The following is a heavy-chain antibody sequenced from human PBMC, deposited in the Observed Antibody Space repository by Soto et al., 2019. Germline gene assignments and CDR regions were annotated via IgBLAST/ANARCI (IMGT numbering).Heavy chain of an antibody. Sequence: EVQLVESGGGLIQPGGSLRLSCAASGFTVSSNYMSWVRQAPGKGLEWVSVIYSGGSTYYADSVKGRFTISRDNSKNTLYLQMNSLRAEDTAVYYCARAGGDDYGDYGTFDYWGQGTLVTVSS. D-gene: IGHD4-17*01. V-gene: IGHV3-53*01. CDR1: GFTVSSNY. CDR2: IYSGGST. CDR3: ARAGGDDYGDYGTFDY. J-gene: IGHJ4*02.